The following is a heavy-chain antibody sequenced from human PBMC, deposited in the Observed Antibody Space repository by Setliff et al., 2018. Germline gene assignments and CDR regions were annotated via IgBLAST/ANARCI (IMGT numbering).Heavy chain of an antibody. V-gene: IGHV1-8*02. CDR2: MNPNSGNT. Sequence: ASVKVSCKASGYTFTSYDINWVRQATGQGLEWMGWMNPNSGNTGYAQKLQGRVTMTTDTSTSTAYMELRSLRSDDTAIYYCAGGYPSNFDYWGQGTLVTVSS. D-gene: IGHD3-16*02. CDR3: AGGYPSNFDY. CDR1: GYTFTSYD. J-gene: IGHJ4*02.